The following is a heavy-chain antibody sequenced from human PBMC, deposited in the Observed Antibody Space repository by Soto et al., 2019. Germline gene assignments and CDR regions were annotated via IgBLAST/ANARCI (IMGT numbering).Heavy chain of an antibody. CDR2: IIPNFGTA. V-gene: IGHV1-69*13. CDR1: GGAFGSYS. D-gene: IGHD2-15*01. CDR3: ARDLLLYGMDV. Sequence: SVKVSCKASGGAFGSYSISWVRRAPGQGLEWMGGIIPNFGTANYAQKFQARVTITADDSTITAYMEMRSLRSEDTAVYYCARDLLLYGMDVCGQGPTVTLSS. J-gene: IGHJ6*02.